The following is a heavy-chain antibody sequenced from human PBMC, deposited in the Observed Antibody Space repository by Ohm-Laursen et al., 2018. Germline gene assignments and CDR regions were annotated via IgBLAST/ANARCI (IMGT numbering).Heavy chain of an antibody. J-gene: IGHJ5*02. D-gene: IGHD1-26*01. CDR3: AKHGRGVGATNWFDP. CDR2: SGGNGDGT. V-gene: IGHV3-23*01. Sequence: SLRLSCSASGFTFSSYAMSWVRQAPGKGLEWVSASGGNGDGTYYADSVKGRFTISRGNSKNTLYLQMNSLRTEDTAVYYCAKHGRGVGATNWFDPWGQGTLVTVSS. CDR1: GFTFSSYA.